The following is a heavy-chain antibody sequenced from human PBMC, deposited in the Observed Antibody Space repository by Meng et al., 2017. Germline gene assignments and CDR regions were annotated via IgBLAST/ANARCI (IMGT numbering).Heavy chain of an antibody. CDR3: ACPAKLGYCSGGSCYSFEN. J-gene: IGHJ4*02. CDR1: GGSFSGYY. D-gene: IGHD2-15*01. CDR2: INHRGST. V-gene: IGHV4-34*01. Sequence: QVQLQQWGAGLLKSSETLSLTCAVYGGSFSGYYWSWIRQPPGKGLEWIGEINHRGSTNYNPSLKSRVTISVDTSKNQFSLKLSSVTAADTAVYYCACPAKLGYCSGGSCYSFENWGQGTLVTVSS.